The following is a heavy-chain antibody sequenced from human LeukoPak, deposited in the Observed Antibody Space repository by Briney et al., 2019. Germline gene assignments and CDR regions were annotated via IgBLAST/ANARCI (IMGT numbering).Heavy chain of an antibody. J-gene: IGHJ5*02. CDR1: GFTFSDYY. D-gene: IGHD6-6*01. CDR3: ARAEEVEYSSSSWFDP. Sequence: GGSLRLSCAASGFTFSDYYMSWIRQAPGKGRKWVSYISSSSSYTNYADSVKGRFTISRDNAKNSLYLQMNSLRAEDTAVYYCARAEEVEYSSSSWFDPWGQGTLVTVSS. CDR2: ISSSSSYT. V-gene: IGHV3-11*06.